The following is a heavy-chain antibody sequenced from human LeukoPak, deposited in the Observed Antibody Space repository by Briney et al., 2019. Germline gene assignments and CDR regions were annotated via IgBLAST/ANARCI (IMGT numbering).Heavy chain of an antibody. CDR2: ISSSSSYT. V-gene: IGHV3-11*06. CDR3: AATTVTRGYYFDY. Sequence: SGGSLRLSCAASGFTFSDYYMSWIRQAPGKGLEWVSYISSSSSYTNYADSVKGRFTISRDNAKNSLYLQMNSLRAEDTAVYYCAATTVTRGYYFDYWGQGTLVTVSS. D-gene: IGHD4-11*01. CDR1: GFTFSDYY. J-gene: IGHJ4*02.